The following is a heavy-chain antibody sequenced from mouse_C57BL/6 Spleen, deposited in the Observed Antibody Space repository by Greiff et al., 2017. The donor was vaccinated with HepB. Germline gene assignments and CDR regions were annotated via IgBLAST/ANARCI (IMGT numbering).Heavy chain of an antibody. CDR3: ARKLWDYYAMDY. CDR1: GFTFSDYG. Sequence: EVKLVESGGGLVKPGGSLKLSCAASGFTFSDYGMHWVRQAPEKGLEWVAYISSGSSTIYYADTVKGRFTISRDNAKNTLFLQMTSLRSEDTAMYYCARKLWDYYAMDYWGQGTSVTVSS. V-gene: IGHV5-17*01. J-gene: IGHJ4*01. D-gene: IGHD1-3*01. CDR2: ISSGSSTI.